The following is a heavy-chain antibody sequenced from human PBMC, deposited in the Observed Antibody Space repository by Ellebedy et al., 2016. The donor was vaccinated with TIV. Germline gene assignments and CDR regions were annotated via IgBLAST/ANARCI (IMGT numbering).Heavy chain of an antibody. Sequence: AASVKVSCKASGGTFDTQAFTWVRQAPGHGLEWLGRITPILDATDYAQKFKGRVMITADKDTTTVHMELSSLTADDTAVYYCARDGYHLRHNDATLGFDPWGQGTPVTVSS. J-gene: IGHJ5*02. V-gene: IGHV1-69*04. CDR3: ARDGYHLRHNDATLGFDP. CDR2: ITPILDAT. D-gene: IGHD2-2*03. CDR1: GGTFDTQA.